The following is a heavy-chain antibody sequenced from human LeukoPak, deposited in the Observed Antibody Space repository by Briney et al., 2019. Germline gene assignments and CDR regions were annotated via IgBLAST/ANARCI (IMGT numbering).Heavy chain of an antibody. D-gene: IGHD6-13*01. CDR1: GFTFSSHA. CDR2: ISSSTGFT. Sequence: GGSLRLSCAASGFTFSSHAMNWVRQAPGKGLEWASSISSSTGFTSYADSVRGRFTISSDNSKNTLYLQMNSLRVEDTALYYCAKDTGYSSSLPLGAFDIWGQGTMVTVSS. J-gene: IGHJ3*02. CDR3: AKDTGYSSSLPLGAFDI. V-gene: IGHV3-23*01.